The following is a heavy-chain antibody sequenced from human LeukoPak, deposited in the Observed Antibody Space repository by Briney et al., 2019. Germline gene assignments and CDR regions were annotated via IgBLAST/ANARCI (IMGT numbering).Heavy chain of an antibody. D-gene: IGHD6-13*01. CDR3: AKISSSWYSMGYFDY. Sequence: ASVKVSCKASGYTFTGYYMYWVRQAPGQGLEWLGWINPNSGGTNYAQKFQGRVTMTRDTSISTAYMELSRLRSDDTAVYYCAKISSSWYSMGYFDYWGQGTLVTVSS. CDR2: INPNSGGT. J-gene: IGHJ4*02. CDR1: GYTFTGYY. V-gene: IGHV1-2*02.